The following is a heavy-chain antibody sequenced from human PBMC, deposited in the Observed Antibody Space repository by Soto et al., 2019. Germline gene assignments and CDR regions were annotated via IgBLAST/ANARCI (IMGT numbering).Heavy chain of an antibody. Sequence: GASVKVSCKASGYTFTGYYMHWVRQAPGQGLEWMGIINPSGGSTSYAQKFQGRVTMTRGTSTSTVYMELSSLRSEDTAVYYCARDSTNYYYYMDVWGKGTTVTVSS. CDR1: GYTFTGYY. CDR2: INPSGGST. J-gene: IGHJ6*03. V-gene: IGHV1-46*03. CDR3: ARDSTNYYYYMDV.